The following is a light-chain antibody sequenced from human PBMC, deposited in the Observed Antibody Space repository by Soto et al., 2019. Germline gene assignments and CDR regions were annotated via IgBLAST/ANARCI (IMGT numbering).Light chain of an antibody. CDR3: QQRSNWPPLT. V-gene: IGKV3-11*01. Sequence: EIVLTQSPATLSLSPGERATLSCRASQSVRSYLAWYQQQPGQAPRLLIYDASNRATGIPARFSGSGSGTDVTLTISSLEPEDVAVYYCQQRSNWPPLTFGGGTKVEIK. CDR1: QSVRSY. J-gene: IGKJ4*01. CDR2: DAS.